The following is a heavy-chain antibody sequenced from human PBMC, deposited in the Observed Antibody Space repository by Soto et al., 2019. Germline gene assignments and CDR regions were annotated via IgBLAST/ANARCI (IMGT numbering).Heavy chain of an antibody. CDR1: GFTFSSYA. D-gene: IGHD2-2*01. CDR3: AMIIVVVPAALDAFDI. V-gene: IGHV3-23*01. Sequence: GGSLRLSCAASGFTFSSYAMSWVRQAPGKGLEWVSAISGSGGSTYYADSVKGRFTISRDNSKNTLYLQMNSLRAEDTAVYYCAMIIVVVPAALDAFDIWGQGTMVTVSS. CDR2: ISGSGGST. J-gene: IGHJ3*02.